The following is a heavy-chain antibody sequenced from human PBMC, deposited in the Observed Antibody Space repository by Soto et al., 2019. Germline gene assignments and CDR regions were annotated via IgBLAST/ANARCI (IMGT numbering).Heavy chain of an antibody. D-gene: IGHD5-12*01. CDR2: IKVDGREE. Sequence: PWGSMKLSRSACGFIFRRFGMAWVRKAPGKGLEWVATIKVDGREENYLDSVHGRFTISRDDAKNSLFLQMSSLRGDDTVVYCCARELDGYGRFGFRGLATPGTVSS. CDR3: ARELDGYGRFGF. CDR1: GFIFRRFG. J-gene: IGHJ4*02. V-gene: IGHV3-7*01.